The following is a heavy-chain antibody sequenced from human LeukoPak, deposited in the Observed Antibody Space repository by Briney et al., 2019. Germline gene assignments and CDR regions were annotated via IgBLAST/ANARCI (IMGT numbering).Heavy chain of an antibody. D-gene: IGHD3-10*01. J-gene: IGHJ6*03. Sequence: ASVKVSCKASGYTFTGYYMHWVRQAPGQGLEWMGWINPNSGGTNYAQKFQGRVTMTRDTSISTAYMELSRLRSDDTAVYYCARDSYGSGSYYDYYYYYYMDVWGKGTTVTISS. CDR3: ARDSYGSGSYYDYYYYYYMDV. V-gene: IGHV1-2*02. CDR2: INPNSGGT. CDR1: GYTFTGYY.